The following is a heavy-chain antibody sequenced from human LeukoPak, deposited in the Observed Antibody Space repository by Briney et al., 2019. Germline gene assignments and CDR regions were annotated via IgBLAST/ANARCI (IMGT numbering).Heavy chain of an antibody. CDR3: ARVLRDNYYYYYMDV. CDR1: GGTFSSYA. J-gene: IGHJ6*03. Sequence: SVRVSCKASGGTFSSYAISWVRQAPGQGLEWMGGIIPIFGTANYAQKFQGRVTITTDESTSTAYMELSSLRSEDTAVYYCARVLRDNYYYYYMDVWGKGTTVTVSS. V-gene: IGHV1-69*05. CDR2: IIPIFGTA. D-gene: IGHD3-3*01.